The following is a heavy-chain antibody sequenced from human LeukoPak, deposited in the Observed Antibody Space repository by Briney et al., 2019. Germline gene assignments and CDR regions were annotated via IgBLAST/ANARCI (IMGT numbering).Heavy chain of an antibody. D-gene: IGHD6-19*01. CDR1: GGSISSGIHF. CDR2: INYRGST. V-gene: IGHV4-39*01. Sequence: PSETLSLTCTVSGGSISSGIHFCIWIRQPPGMGLEWIGSINYRGSTYYNPSLKSRVTISVDTSKNQFSLKLTSVTAADTALYYCARQIAVAGEWAFDIWGQGTMVTVSS. J-gene: IGHJ3*02. CDR3: ARQIAVAGEWAFDI.